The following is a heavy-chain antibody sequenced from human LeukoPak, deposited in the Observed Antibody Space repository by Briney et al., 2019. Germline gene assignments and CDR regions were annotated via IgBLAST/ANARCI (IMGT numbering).Heavy chain of an antibody. CDR2: ISSSSSYI. D-gene: IGHD2-2*01. J-gene: IGHJ5*02. CDR1: GFTFSSYS. Sequence: GGTLRLSCAASGFTFSSYSMNWVRQAPGKGLEWVSSISSSSSYIYYADSVKGRFTISRDNAKNSLYLQMNSLRAADTAVYYCASVRYCSSTSCLEGALDPCGQGTLVTVSS. CDR3: ASVRYCSSTSCLEGALDP. V-gene: IGHV3-21*01.